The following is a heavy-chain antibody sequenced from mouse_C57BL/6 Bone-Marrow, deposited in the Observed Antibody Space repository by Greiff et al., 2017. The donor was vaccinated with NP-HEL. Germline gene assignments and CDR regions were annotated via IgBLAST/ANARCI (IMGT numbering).Heavy chain of an antibody. D-gene: IGHD1-1*01. CDR1: GYTFTSYW. Sequence: QVQLQQPGAELVKPGASVKMSCKASGYTFTSYWITWVKQRPGQGLEWIGDIYPGSGSTNYNEKFKSKATLTVDTSSSTAYMQLSSLTSEDSAVYYCARTGGTTVVARYFDYWGQGTTLTVSS. J-gene: IGHJ2*01. CDR3: ARTGGTTVVARYFDY. CDR2: IYPGSGST. V-gene: IGHV1-55*01.